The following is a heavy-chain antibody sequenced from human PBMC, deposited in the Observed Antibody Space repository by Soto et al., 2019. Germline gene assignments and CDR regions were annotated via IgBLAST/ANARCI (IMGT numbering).Heavy chain of an antibody. D-gene: IGHD3-22*01. Sequence: SQPQSLPSSVAEGTIVSHYVSWIRQPPGKGLEWIGYIYYSGSTNYNPSLKSRVTISVDTSKNQFSLKLSSVTAADTAVYYCARNTYYYDSSGYVWAYWGQGTLVTVS. CDR3: ARNTYYYDSSGYVWAY. CDR2: IYYSGST. J-gene: IGHJ4*02. V-gene: IGHV4-59*11. CDR1: EGTIVSHY.